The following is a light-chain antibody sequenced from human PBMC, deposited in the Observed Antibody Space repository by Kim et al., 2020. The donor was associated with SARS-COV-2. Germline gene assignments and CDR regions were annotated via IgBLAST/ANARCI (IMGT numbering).Light chain of an antibody. CDR2: AAS. Sequence: ASVGDRVTITCRASESISNNLNWYQQNTGKAPKVLIYAASYLQSGVPSRFSGSGSGTDFTLTISNVQPEDFATYYCQQFHATPLTFGGGTKVDIK. CDR1: ESISNN. J-gene: IGKJ4*01. V-gene: IGKV1-39*01. CDR3: QQFHATPLT.